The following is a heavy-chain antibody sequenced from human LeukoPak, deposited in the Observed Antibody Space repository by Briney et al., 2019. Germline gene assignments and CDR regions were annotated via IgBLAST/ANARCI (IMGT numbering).Heavy chain of an antibody. CDR3: ARVGRDGYTPSNIDY. D-gene: IGHD5-24*01. V-gene: IGHV4-59*01. J-gene: IGHJ4*02. Sequence: SETLSLTCTVSGGSISSYYWSWIRQPPGKGLEWIGYIYYSGSTNYNPPLKSRVTISVDTSKNQFSLKLSSVTAADTAVYYCARVGRDGYTPSNIDYWGQGTLVTVSS. CDR2: IYYSGST. CDR1: GGSISSYY.